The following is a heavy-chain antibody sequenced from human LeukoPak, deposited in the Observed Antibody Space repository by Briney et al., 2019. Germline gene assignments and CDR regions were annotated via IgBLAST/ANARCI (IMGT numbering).Heavy chain of an antibody. Sequence: GGSLRLSCPVSGLTFSDYPMAWVRQAPGKGLFWVSGISAGGGSTYYADSVKGRFTISRDNSRNTLYLQMNSLSAEDTAVYYCAKDAAGPEYWGQGTLVTVSS. CDR1: GLTFSDYP. J-gene: IGHJ4*02. D-gene: IGHD6-13*01. CDR2: ISAGGGST. V-gene: IGHV3-23*01. CDR3: AKDAAGPEY.